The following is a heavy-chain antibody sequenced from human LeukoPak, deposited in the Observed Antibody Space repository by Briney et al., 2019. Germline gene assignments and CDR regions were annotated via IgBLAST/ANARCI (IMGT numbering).Heavy chain of an antibody. J-gene: IGHJ5*02. CDR3: ARDNDYGDSPYNWFDP. CDR1: GGSISSSNYY. Sequence: PWETLSLTCTVSGGSISSSNYYWGWIRQPPGKGLEWIGSIYYSGSAYYNPSLSGSAYYNPSLKSRVMISVDTSKNQFSLNLRSVTAADTAVYYCARDNDYGDSPYNWFDPWGQGTLVTVSS. D-gene: IGHD4-17*01. CDR2: IYYSGSAYYNPSLSGSA. V-gene: IGHV4-39*07.